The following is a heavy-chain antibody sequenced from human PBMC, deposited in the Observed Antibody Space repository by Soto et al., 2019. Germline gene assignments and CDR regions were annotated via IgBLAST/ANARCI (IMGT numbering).Heavy chain of an antibody. CDR1: GFTFRNCA. J-gene: IGHJ4*02. CDR2: ISGSGRT. Sequence: EVQLLESGGDLVQPGGPLGLSCAASGFTFRNCALGWYHQARGKGLEWISAISGSGRTYYADSVKGRFTVSRDNSKNTRSLHMNSLSGEDTALYYCARDATYSNSWADLDSWGQGTLVTVTS. CDR3: ARDATYSNSWADLDS. D-gene: IGHD4-4*01. V-gene: IGHV3-23*01.